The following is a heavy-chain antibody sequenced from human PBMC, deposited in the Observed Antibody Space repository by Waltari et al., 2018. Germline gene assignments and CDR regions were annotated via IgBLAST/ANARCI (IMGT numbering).Heavy chain of an antibody. V-gene: IGHV3-7*01. J-gene: IGHJ3*02. CDR2: IKQDGSEK. Sequence: EVQLVESGGGLVQPGGSLRLSCAASGFTFSSYWMSWVRQAPGKGLEWVANIKQDGSEKYYVDSVKGRFTISRDNAKNSLYLQMNSLRAEDTAVYYCARDELEAQHAFDICGQGTMVTVSS. CDR3: ARDELEAQHAFDI. CDR1: GFTFSSYW. D-gene: IGHD1-1*01.